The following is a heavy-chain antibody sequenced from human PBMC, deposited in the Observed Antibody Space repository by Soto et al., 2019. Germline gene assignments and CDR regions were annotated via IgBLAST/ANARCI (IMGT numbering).Heavy chain of an antibody. CDR1: GFSFSRYT. CDR2: IHPGDSDT. D-gene: IGHD4-17*01. J-gene: IGHJ6*02. CDR3: TLSYGDSYYYYYGMDV. V-gene: IGHV5-51*01. Sequence: EMQLVQSGAEVKKSGESLKISCVGSGFSFSRYTVGWVRQVPGKGLEWMGVIHPGDSDTIYSPSFQGQVTISPDKSISTAYLQWSSLKASDTAMYYCTLSYGDSYYYYYGMDVWGQGTTVTVSS.